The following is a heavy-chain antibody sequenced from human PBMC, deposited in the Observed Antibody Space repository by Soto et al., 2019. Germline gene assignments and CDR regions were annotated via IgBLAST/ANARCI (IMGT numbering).Heavy chain of an antibody. V-gene: IGHV4-39*01. Sequence: QLQLQESGPGLVKPSETLSLTCTVSGGSISSSSYYWGWIRQPPGKGLEWIGSIYYSGSTYYNPSLESRVTISVDTSKNQFSLKLSSVTAADTAVYYCARQWELDPAEDYWGQGTLVTVSS. CDR2: IYYSGST. CDR1: GGSISSSSYY. D-gene: IGHD1-26*01. CDR3: ARQWELDPAEDY. J-gene: IGHJ4*02.